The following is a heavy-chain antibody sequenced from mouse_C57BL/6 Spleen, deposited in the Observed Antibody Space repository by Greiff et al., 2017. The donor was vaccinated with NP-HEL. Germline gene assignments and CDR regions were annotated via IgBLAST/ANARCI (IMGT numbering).Heavy chain of an antibody. V-gene: IGHV5-4*01. D-gene: IGHD1-1*01. CDR3: ARDAATVVATRWYFDV. CDR1: GFTFSSYA. Sequence: EVQRVESGGGLVKPGGSLKLSCAASGFTFSSYAMSWVRQTPGKRLEWVATISDGGSYTYYPDNVKGRSTISRDTAKNNLYLQLSQLKSEDTAMYYCARDAATVVATRWYFDVWGTGTTVTVSS. J-gene: IGHJ1*03. CDR2: ISDGGSYT.